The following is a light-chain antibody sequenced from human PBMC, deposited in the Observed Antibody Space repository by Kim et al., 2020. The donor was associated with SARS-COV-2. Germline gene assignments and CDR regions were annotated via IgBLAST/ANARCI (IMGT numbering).Light chain of an antibody. CDR3: SSYTSSSSYV. J-gene: IGLJ1*01. CDR2: DVS. Sequence: LTQPASVSGSPGQSITISCTGTSSDVGGHNYVSWYQQHPGKAPKLMIYDVSNRPSGVPNRFSGSKSGNTASLTISGLQAEDEADYYCSSYTSSSSYV. CDR1: SSDVGGHNY. V-gene: IGLV2-14*03.